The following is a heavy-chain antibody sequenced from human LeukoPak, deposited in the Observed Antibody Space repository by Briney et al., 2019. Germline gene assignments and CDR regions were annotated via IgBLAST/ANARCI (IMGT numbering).Heavy chain of an antibody. CDR1: GFTFGDYA. CDR3: TRWRGTSMLHH. CDR2: IGGTA. D-gene: IGHD2/OR15-2a*01. Sequence: GGSLRLSCTTSGFTFGDYAVSWVRQTPGKGLECVGSIGGTAEYAASVEGRFTVSRDDSRSIAYLQMNSLKIEDAGVYYCTRWRGTSMLHHWGQGTLVTVSS. J-gene: IGHJ1*01. V-gene: IGHV3-49*04.